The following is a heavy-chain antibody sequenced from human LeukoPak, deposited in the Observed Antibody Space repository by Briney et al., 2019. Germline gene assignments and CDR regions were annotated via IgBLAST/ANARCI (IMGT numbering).Heavy chain of an antibody. CDR2: ISKDGGTK. J-gene: IGHJ4*02. D-gene: IGHD2-15*01. CDR1: GFSFSDYV. V-gene: IGHV3-30-3*01. CDR3: ARGGDLKYCSGGSCYSVDY. Sequence: PGRSLRLSCAASGFSFSDYVIHWVRQAPGKGLDWVAVISKDGGTKYYADSVKGRLTISRDNSKNMPYLQMNSLRPEDTAVYYCARGGDLKYCSGGSCYSVDYWGQGTLVTVSS.